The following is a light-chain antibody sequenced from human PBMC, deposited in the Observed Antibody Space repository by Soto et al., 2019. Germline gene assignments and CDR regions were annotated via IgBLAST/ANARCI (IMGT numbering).Light chain of an antibody. CDR2: DAS. J-gene: IGKJ1*01. CDR3: HQYHPYST. V-gene: IGKV1-5*01. Sequence: DIQMTQSPSTLSASVGDRVIITCRASQTISTWVAWYQHKTGKAPTLLIYDASSLESGVPSRFSGGGSGTEFTLTISSLQPDDFETYYCHQYHPYSTFGQGTKVDIK. CDR1: QTISTW.